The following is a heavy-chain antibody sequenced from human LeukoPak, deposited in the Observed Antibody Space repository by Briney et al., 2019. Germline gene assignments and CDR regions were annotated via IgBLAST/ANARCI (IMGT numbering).Heavy chain of an antibody. J-gene: IGHJ5*02. CDR1: GXXXXSYY. Sequence: SETLSLTCTVXGXXXXSYYWXXXXXSPGXGLEWIGYIYYSGSTNYXPSLKNRVTISVDTSDNQFSLRLTSVSAADTAVYYXAXXDXGRRNNYFDPWGXXTLVTVSS. CDR2: IYYSGST. CDR3: AXXDXGRRNNYFDP. D-gene: IGHD6-6*01. V-gene: IGHV4-59*01.